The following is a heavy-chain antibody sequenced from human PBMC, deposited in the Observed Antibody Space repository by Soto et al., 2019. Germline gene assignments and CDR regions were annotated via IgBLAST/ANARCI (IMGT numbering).Heavy chain of an antibody. CDR1: GFTFSDYA. CDR3: AKGGRQWLVTSDFNY. J-gene: IGHJ4*02. V-gene: IGHV3-30*18. D-gene: IGHD6-19*01. CDR2: VSHDGRNT. Sequence: VQLVESGGGVVQPGRSLRLSCAASGFTFSDYAMHWVRQAPGKGLEWVAVVSHDGRNTHYADSVKGRFTISRDSSKNTVSLEMTSVGAEDTAVYYCAKGGRQWLVTSDFNYWGQGAVVTVSS.